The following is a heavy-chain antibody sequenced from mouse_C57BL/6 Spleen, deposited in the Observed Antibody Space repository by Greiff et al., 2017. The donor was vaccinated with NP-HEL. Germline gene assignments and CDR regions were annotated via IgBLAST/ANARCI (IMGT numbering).Heavy chain of an antibody. CDR1: GFNIKDDY. V-gene: IGHV14-4*01. CDR2: IDPENGDT. D-gene: IGHD1-1*01. Sequence: VQLQQSGAELVRPGASVKLSCTASGFNIKDDYMHWVKQRPEQGLEWIGWIDPENGDTEYASKFQGQATITADTSSNTAYLQLSRLTSEDTAVYYCTTFITTVVAPGFAYWGQGTLVTVSA. CDR3: TTFITTVVAPGFAY. J-gene: IGHJ3*01.